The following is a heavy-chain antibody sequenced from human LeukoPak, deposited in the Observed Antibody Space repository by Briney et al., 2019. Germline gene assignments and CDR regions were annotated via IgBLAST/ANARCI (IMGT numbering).Heavy chain of an antibody. CDR2: INHSGST. CDR1: GGSFSGYY. Sequence: PSETLSLTCAVYGGSFSGYYWSWIRQPPGKGLEWIGEINHSGSTNYNPSLKSRVTISVDTSKNQFSLKLSSVTAADTAVYYCARGSFLRFLEWLLPPKVDAAFDIWGQGTMVTVSS. D-gene: IGHD3-3*01. J-gene: IGHJ3*02. V-gene: IGHV4-34*01. CDR3: ARGSFLRFLEWLLPPKVDAAFDI.